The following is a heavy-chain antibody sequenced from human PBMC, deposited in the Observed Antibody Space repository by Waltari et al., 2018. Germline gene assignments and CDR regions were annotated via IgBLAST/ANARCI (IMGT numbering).Heavy chain of an antibody. CDR2: VSSDGMNK. CDR1: GLTFRNYA. V-gene: IGHV3-30*04. J-gene: IGHJ4*02. Sequence: QVQLVESGGGVVQPGRSLRLTCAVSGLTFRNYAMHWVRQAPGKGLEGGAGVSSDGMNKYYADSGKDRFTISRDNSKNTLYLQMISLRVEDTALYYCARDVYGDFFDYWGQGTLVAVSS. CDR3: ARDVYGDFFDY. D-gene: IGHD4-17*01.